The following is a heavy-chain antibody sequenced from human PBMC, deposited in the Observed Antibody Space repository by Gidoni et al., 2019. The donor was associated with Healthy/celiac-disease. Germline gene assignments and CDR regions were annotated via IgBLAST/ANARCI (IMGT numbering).Heavy chain of an antibody. Sequence: EVQLVESGGGLVQPGRSLRLSCAASGFTFDDYAMHWVRQAPGKGLGWVSGISWNSGSIGYADSVKGRFTISRDNAKNSLYLQMNSLRAEDTALYYCAKDRSLSSYYFDYWGQGTLVTVSS. CDR1: GFTFDDYA. D-gene: IGHD1-26*01. V-gene: IGHV3-9*01. CDR2: ISWNSGSI. J-gene: IGHJ4*02. CDR3: AKDRSLSSYYFDY.